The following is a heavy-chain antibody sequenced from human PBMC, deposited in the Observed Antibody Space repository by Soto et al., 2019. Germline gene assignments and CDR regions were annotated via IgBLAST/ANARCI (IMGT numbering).Heavy chain of an antibody. CDR2: IYHSGST. CDR1: GGSISSGGYS. V-gene: IGHV4-30-2*01. J-gene: IGHJ6*02. CDR3: ARAGTTDYYYYYGMDV. D-gene: IGHD4-17*01. Sequence: SETLSLTCAVSGGSISSGGYSWSWIRQPPGKGLEWIGYIYHSGSTYYNPSLKSRVTISVDRSKNQFSLKLSSVTAADTAVYYCARAGTTDYYYYYGMDVWGQGTTVTVSS.